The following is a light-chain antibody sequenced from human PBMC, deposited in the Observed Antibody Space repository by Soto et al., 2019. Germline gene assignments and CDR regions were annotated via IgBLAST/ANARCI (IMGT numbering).Light chain of an antibody. CDR3: MQALQMPRT. CDR2: MGS. V-gene: IGKV2-28*01. CDR1: QSLLHKNGYNY. Sequence: DVVMTQFPFSLPVIPGEPASISCRSSQSLLHKNGYNYLDWYLQKPGQSPQLLFYMGSYRASGVPYRFSGSGSGTDFTLKISRVEAEDLGVYYCMQALQMPRTFGQGTKVEIK. J-gene: IGKJ1*01.